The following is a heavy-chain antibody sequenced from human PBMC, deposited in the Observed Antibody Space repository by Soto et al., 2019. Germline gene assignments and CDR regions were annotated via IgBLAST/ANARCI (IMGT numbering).Heavy chain of an antibody. CDR3: ARLDRSGSASYYYYGMDV. Sequence: EALSLTVTVSGGSISSSSYAWGWIRQPPGKGLEWIGSIYYSGSTYYNPSLKSRVTISVDTSKNQFSLKLSSVTHADTAVYYCARLDRSGSASYYYYGMDVWGQGTTVTVSS. V-gene: IGHV4-39*01. CDR1: GGSISSSSYA. CDR2: IYYSGST. J-gene: IGHJ6*02. D-gene: IGHD3-22*01.